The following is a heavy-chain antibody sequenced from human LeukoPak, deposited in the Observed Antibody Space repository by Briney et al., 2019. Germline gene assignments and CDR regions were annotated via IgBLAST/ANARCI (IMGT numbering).Heavy chain of an antibody. CDR1: GGSISGYY. V-gene: IGHV4-59*08. D-gene: IGHD4-17*01. CDR3: ASSYLYGDYTY. J-gene: IGHJ4*02. Sequence: SETLSLTCTVSGGSISGYYWSWIRQPPGKGLEWIGYIYYSGSTNYNPSLKSRVTISVDTSKNQFSLKLSSVTAADTAVYYCASSYLYGDYTYWGQGTLVTVSS. CDR2: IYYSGST.